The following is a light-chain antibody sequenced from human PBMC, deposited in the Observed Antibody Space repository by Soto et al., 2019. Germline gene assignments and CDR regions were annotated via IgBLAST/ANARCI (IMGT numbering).Light chain of an antibody. CDR3: QQTYDTPLT. CDR1: QSIGGF. V-gene: IGKV1-39*01. CDR2: AAS. J-gene: IGKJ4*01. Sequence: DIQMTQSPSSLSVSVGDRVTITCRASQSIGGFLNWYQQKLGKAPKLLIYAASSLQSGVPSRFSGSGSGPDFTLTISSLQPEDFATYYCQQTYDTPLTFGGGTTVEIK.